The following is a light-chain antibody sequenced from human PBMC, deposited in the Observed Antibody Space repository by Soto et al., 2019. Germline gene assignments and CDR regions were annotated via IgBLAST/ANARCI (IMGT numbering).Light chain of an antibody. CDR3: QQFRT. V-gene: IGKV3-20*01. CDR2: GAS. J-gene: IGKJ1*01. CDR1: QSVSSGY. Sequence: EIVLTQSPGTLSLSPGERATLSCRASQSVSSGYLAWYQQKPGQAPRLLIYGASNRATGIPGRFSRSGSGTDFTLSNDKLEPEDFSVYYCQQFRTFGQGTKVDIK.